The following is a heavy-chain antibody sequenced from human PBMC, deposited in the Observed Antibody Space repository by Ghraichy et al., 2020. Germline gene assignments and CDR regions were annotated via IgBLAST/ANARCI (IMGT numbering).Heavy chain of an antibody. CDR2: LSAYNGNT. CDR3: ARGPIGCSGGSCYVDY. V-gene: IGHV1-18*01. CDR1: GYTFTSYG. Sequence: ASVKVSCKASGYTFTSYGISWVRQAPGQGLEWMGWLSAYNGNTNYAQKLQGRVTMTTDTSTSTACMELRSLRSDDTAVYYCARGPIGCSGGSCYVDYWGQGTLVTVSS. D-gene: IGHD2-15*01. J-gene: IGHJ4*02.